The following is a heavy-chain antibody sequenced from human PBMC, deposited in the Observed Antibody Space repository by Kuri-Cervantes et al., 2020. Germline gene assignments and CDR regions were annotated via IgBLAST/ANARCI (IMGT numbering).Heavy chain of an antibody. Sequence: ASVKVSCKASGYTFTSYYMHWVRQAPGQGLEWMGIINPSGGGTNYAQKFQGRVTMTRDTSTTTVYMELSRLRSDDTAVYCCARPALGGHSDYGVGVDPTLIYWGQGTLVTVSS. D-gene: IGHD4/OR15-4a*01. CDR2: INPSGGGT. CDR3: ARPALGGHSDYGVGVDPTLIY. V-gene: IGHV1-46*01. J-gene: IGHJ4*02. CDR1: GYTFTSYY.